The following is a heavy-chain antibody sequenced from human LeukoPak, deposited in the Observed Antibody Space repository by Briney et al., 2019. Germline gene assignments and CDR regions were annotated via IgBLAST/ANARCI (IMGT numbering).Heavy chain of an antibody. V-gene: IGHV1-8*01. Sequence: ASVKVSCKASGYTFTNYDINWVRQATGQGLEWTGWMNPNSGNTGYAQKFQGRVTMTRNTSISTAYMELSSLRSEDTAVYYCARDSGSPRLVHYGMDVWGQGTTVTVSS. CDR3: ARDSGSPRLVHYGMDV. CDR1: GYTFTNYD. J-gene: IGHJ6*02. CDR2: MNPNSGNT. D-gene: IGHD3-10*01.